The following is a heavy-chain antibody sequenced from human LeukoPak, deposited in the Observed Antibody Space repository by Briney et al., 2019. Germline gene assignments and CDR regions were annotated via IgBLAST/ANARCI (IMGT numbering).Heavy chain of an antibody. CDR2: ISSGSSYI. Sequence: GGSLRLSCAASGFTFSPYSMNWVRQAPGKGLEWVSSISSGSSYIYYADSMKGRFTISRDNAKNSLYLQMSSLRAEDTAVYHCAKGTGDAGYYFDNWGQGTLVTVSS. J-gene: IGHJ4*02. CDR3: AKGTGDAGYYFDN. CDR1: GFTFSPYS. D-gene: IGHD7-27*01. V-gene: IGHV3-21*04.